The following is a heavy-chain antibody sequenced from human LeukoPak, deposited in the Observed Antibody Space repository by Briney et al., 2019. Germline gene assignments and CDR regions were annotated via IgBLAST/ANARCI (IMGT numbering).Heavy chain of an antibody. CDR3: AKFYFDSSGYYDVFDI. CDR1: GGSVSSYY. J-gene: IGHJ3*02. Sequence: SETLSLTCSVSGGSVSSYYWSWIRQPPGKGLEWIGFFHDGGSTNYNPSFKSRVTISVDTSKNHVYLKLSSVTAADTAVYFCAKFYFDSSGYYDVFDIWGQGTMVTVSS. D-gene: IGHD3-22*01. CDR2: FHDGGST. V-gene: IGHV4-59*02.